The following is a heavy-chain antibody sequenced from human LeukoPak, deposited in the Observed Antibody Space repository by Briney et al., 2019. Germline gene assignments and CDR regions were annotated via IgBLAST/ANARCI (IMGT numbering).Heavy chain of an antibody. CDR1: GYTLTSYG. CDR3: ARGPHPYYDILTGYWAQLDY. Sequence: GASVKVSCKASGYTLTSYGINWVRQATGQGLEWMGWMNPNSGNTGYAQKFQGRVTMTRNTSISTAYMELSSLRSEDTAVYYCARGPHPYYDILTGYWAQLDYWGQGTLVTVSS. V-gene: IGHV1-8*01. CDR2: MNPNSGNT. D-gene: IGHD3-9*01. J-gene: IGHJ4*02.